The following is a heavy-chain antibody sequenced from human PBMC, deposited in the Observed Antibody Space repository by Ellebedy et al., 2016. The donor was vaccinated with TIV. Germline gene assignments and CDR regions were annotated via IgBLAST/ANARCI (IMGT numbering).Heavy chain of an antibody. D-gene: IGHD6-19*01. V-gene: IGHV3-23*01. CDR3: ARLRPVAGTGGY. J-gene: IGHJ4*02. CDR2: ISDSGDWT. CDR1: GFTFRSYV. Sequence: GESLKISCAASGFTFRSYVMSWVRQSPGKGLEWVASISDSGDWTDYADSVKGRFTISRENSKSTLFLHTNSLRVDDTAVYYCARLRPVAGTGGYWGQGTLVTVSS.